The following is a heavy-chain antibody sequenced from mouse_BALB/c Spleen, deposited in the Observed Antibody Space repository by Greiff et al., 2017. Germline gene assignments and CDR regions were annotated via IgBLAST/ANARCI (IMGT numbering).Heavy chain of an antibody. V-gene: IGHV5-17*02. CDR1: GFTFSSFG. CDR3: ARYRDFDV. D-gene: IGHD3-1*01. Sequence: DVKLVESGGGLVQPGGSRKLSCAASGFTFSSFGMHWVRQAPEKGLEWVAYISSGSSTIYYADTVKGRFTISRDNPKNTLFLQMTSLRSEDTAMYYCARYRDFDVWGAGTTVTVSS. J-gene: IGHJ1*01. CDR2: ISSGSSTI.